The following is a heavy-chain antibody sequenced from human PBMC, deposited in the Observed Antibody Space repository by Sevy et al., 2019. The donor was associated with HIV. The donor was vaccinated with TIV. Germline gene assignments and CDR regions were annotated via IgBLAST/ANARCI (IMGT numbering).Heavy chain of an antibody. Sequence: GGSLRLSCAASGFSLSSYWMSWVRQAPGKGLEWVANIKQDGSEKYYVDSVKGRFTISRDNAKNSLYLQMNSLRAEDTAVYYCARTDGVAVAGTNYYYGMDVWGQGATVTVSS. D-gene: IGHD6-19*01. V-gene: IGHV3-7*01. CDR1: GFSLSSYW. J-gene: IGHJ6*02. CDR3: ARTDGVAVAGTNYYYGMDV. CDR2: IKQDGSEK.